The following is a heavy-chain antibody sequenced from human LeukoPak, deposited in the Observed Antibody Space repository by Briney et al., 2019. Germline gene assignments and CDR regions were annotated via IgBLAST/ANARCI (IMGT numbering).Heavy chain of an antibody. V-gene: IGHV3-30*04. D-gene: IGHD4-17*01. CDR1: GFTFSSYA. CDR2: ISYDGSNK. Sequence: GSLRLSCAASGFTFSSYAMHWVRQAPGKGLEWVAVISYDGSNKYYADSVKGRFTISRDNSKNTLYLQMNSLRAEDTAVYYCARGGVYGDYFDYWGQGTLVTVSS. CDR3: ARGGVYGDYFDY. J-gene: IGHJ4*02.